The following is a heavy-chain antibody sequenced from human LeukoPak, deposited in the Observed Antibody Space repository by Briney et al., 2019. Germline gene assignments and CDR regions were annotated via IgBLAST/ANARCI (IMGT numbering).Heavy chain of an antibody. V-gene: IGHV3-23*01. Sequence: GGSLRLSCAASGFTFNIYNMNWVRQAPGKGLQWVSAISGSGTKTYYADSVRGRFTISRDNSNNTLSLQTSSLRAEDTAVYYCAKAEWELLSYFDYWGQGMLVIVSS. CDR1: GFTFNIYN. D-gene: IGHD1-26*01. CDR3: AKAEWELLSYFDY. J-gene: IGHJ4*02. CDR2: ISGSGTKT.